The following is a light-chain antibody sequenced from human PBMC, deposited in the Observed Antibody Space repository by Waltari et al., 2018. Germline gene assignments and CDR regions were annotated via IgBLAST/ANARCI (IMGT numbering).Light chain of an antibody. V-gene: IGKV2-40*01. CDR1: QSLLHSDGNSY. CDR2: GGS. Sequence: DIVMTQAPLSLHITPGEPASMSCRSSQSLLHSDGNSYFHWYLQKPGQSPQLLIYGGSKRASRVPDRFSGSGSGTDFTLKISKVEAEDVGVYYCVQTIAFPYSFGQGTKVEI. J-gene: IGKJ2*03. CDR3: VQTIAFPYS.